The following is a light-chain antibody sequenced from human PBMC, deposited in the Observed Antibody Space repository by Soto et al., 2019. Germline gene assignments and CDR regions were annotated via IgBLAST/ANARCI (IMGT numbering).Light chain of an antibody. CDR1: QSISNSY. J-gene: IGKJ2*01. CDR2: GAS. Sequence: EIVLTQSPGTLSLSPGERATLSCRASQSISNSYLAWYQQKPGQAPRLLIYGASSRATGIPDRFSGSGSGTDFTLTISRLETEEFAVYYCQQYGNSPYTFGQGTKLEIK. CDR3: QQYGNSPYT. V-gene: IGKV3-20*01.